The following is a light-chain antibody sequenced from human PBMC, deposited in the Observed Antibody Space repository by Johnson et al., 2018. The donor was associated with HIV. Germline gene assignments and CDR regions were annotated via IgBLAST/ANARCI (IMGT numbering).Light chain of an antibody. J-gene: IGLJ1*01. CDR1: SSNIGNNY. V-gene: IGLV1-51*02. Sequence: QSVLTQPPSVSAAPGQTVTISCSGSSSNIGNNYVSWYQQLPGTAPKLLIYESTNRPSGIPDRFSGSKSGTSASLAISGLQAEDEADYYCAAWDDSLNGFYVFGTGTKVTVL. CDR3: AAWDDSLNGFYV. CDR2: EST.